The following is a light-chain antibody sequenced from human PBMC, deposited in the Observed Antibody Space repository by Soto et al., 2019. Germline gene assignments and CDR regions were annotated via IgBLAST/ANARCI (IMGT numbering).Light chain of an antibody. V-gene: IGKV1-27*01. Sequence: EIQMTQSPSSLSASVGDRVTITCRASQSIANYFAWYQQKPGKVPKLLIYAASILKSGVPSRFSGSQYGTDFTLTISSLQPEDVATYYCQKYNTSPFTFGPGTKLDVK. J-gene: IGKJ3*01. CDR2: AAS. CDR3: QKYNTSPFT. CDR1: QSIANY.